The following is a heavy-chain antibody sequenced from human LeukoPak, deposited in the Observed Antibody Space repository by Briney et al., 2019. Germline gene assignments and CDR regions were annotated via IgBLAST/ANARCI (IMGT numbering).Heavy chain of an antibody. CDR2: ISYDGSNK. D-gene: IGHD2-15*01. CDR1: GFTFSSYG. J-gene: IGHJ4*02. V-gene: IGHV3-30*18. CDR3: AKMGYCSGGSCYSGDY. Sequence: PGGSLRLSCAASGFTFSSYGMHWVRDAPGKGLEWVAVISYDGSNKYYADSVKGRFTISRDNSKNTLYLQMNSLRAEDTAVYYCAKMGYCSGGSCYSGDYWGQGTLVTVSS.